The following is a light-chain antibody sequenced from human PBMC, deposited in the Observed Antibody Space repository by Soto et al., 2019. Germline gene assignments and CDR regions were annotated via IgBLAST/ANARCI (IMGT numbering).Light chain of an antibody. V-gene: IGLV2-14*01. CDR3: VSYATSTTLYV. J-gene: IGLJ1*01. CDR2: EVT. CDR1: SSDVGGYEY. Sequence: QSALTQPRSVSGSPGQSVTISCSGTSSDVGGYEYVSWYQQHPGKAPRLMIYEVTSRPSGVSNRFSGSKSGNTASLTISGLQAEDEADYYCVSYATSTTLYVFGSGTKVTVL.